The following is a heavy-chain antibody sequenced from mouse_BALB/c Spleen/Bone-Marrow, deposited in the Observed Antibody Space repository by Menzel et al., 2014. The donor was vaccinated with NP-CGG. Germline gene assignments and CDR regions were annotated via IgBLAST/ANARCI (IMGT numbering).Heavy chain of an antibody. CDR2: IFPGDGTT. CDR1: GYTFTTYD. Sequence: VDLQRSRPKSIHPSASLKSSSTCYGYTFTTYDINWVRQRPEQGLEWIGWIFPGDGTTKYNEKFKGKATLTTDKSSSTAYMQFSRLTSEDSAVYFCARNYRYAWFVYWNQGTLVTIS. J-gene: IGHJ3*01. V-gene: IGHV1S56*01. D-gene: IGHD2-14*01. CDR3: ARNYRYAWFVY.